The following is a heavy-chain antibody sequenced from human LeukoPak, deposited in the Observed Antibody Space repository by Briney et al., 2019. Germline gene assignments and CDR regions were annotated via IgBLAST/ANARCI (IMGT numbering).Heavy chain of an antibody. J-gene: IGHJ4*02. D-gene: IGHD3-22*01. V-gene: IGHV4-34*01. CDR1: GGSFSGYY. CDR3: ARGVSKIYSSVYRAKAEFDY. Sequence: SETLSLTCAVYGGSFSGYYWSWIRQPPGKGLEWIGEINHSGSTNYNPSLKSRVTISVDTSKNQFSLKLSSVTAADTAVYYCARGVSKIYSSVYRAKAEFDYWGQGPLVTVSS. CDR2: INHSGST.